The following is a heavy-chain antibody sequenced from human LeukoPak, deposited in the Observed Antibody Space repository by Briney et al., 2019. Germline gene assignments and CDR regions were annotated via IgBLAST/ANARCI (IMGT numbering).Heavy chain of an antibody. D-gene: IGHD5-12*01. CDR1: GYTFTSYY. Sequence: ASVKVSCKASGYTFTSYYMHWVRQAPGQGLEWMGIINPSGGRTSYAQKFQGRVTMTRDMSTSTAYMELRSLRSDDTAVYYCAKEKGGGYGKVSDYGARGPLVPVSS. CDR3: AKEKGGGYGKVSDY. V-gene: IGHV1-46*01. J-gene: IGHJ4*02. CDR2: INPSGGRT.